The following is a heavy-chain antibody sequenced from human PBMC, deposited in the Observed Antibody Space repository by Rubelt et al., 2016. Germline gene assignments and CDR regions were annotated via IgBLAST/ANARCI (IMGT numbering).Heavy chain of an antibody. CDR2: ITHSGST. CDR1: DGSFSAYY. CDR3: GLAPPAHGRRYGMDV. V-gene: IGHV4-34*02. D-gene: IGHD6-13*01. Sequence: QVQLRQWGAGLLKPSETLSLTCAVYDGSFSAYYWSWIRQPPGKGLEWIGEITHSGSTYYNSSLQSRVSISVDTSKTQFSLKLGVMTAADTAVCYCGLAPPAHGRRYGMDVWGQGTTVTVSS. J-gene: IGHJ6*02.